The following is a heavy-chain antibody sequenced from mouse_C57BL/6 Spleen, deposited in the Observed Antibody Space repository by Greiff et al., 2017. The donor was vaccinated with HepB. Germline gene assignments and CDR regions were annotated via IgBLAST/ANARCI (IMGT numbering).Heavy chain of an antibody. CDR3: AREFFDY. CDR1: GFNFPRYC. Sequence: VKLLASGAELAKPGASVKLSCKASGFNFPRYCMHWVKQRPGQGLEWIGYINPCSGYTKYTQKFQVKATLTADNSSSTAYMQLSSLTYEDSAVEYCAREFFDYWGQGTTLTVSS. V-gene: IGHV1-7*01. J-gene: IGHJ2*01. CDR2: INPCSGYT.